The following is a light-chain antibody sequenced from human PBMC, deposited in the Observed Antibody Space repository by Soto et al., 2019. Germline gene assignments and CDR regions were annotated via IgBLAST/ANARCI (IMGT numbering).Light chain of an antibody. V-gene: IGKV2-24*01. CDR3: MQATHLRT. CDR2: EIP. CDR1: QSLVHSIGQPY. Sequence: EIVMTQAQLSSPVTLGKPASISCRSSQSLVHSIGQPYLSGLQQRPGQPPRLLIYEIPNRFSGVPDRFSGSGAGTDFTLKISRVEAGDVGIYYCMQATHLRTFGQGTKVEI. J-gene: IGKJ1*01.